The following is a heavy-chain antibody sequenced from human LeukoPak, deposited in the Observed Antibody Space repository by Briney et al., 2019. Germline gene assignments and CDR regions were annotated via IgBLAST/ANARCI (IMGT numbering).Heavy chain of an antibody. V-gene: IGHV3-11*01. CDR3: ARGVAGATTSSMVFDY. CDR2: ISSSGSTI. J-gene: IGHJ4*02. D-gene: IGHD1-26*01. CDR1: GFTFSDYY. Sequence: GGSLRLSCAASGFTFSDYYMSWIRQAPGKGLEWVSYISSSGSTIYYADSVKGRFTISRDNAKNSLCLQMNSLRAEDTAVYYCARGVAGATTSSMVFDYWGQGTLVTVSS.